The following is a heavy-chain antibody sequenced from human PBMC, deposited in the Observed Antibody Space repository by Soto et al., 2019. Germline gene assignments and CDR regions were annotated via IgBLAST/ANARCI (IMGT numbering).Heavy chain of an antibody. D-gene: IGHD6-13*01. J-gene: IGHJ6*02. CDR3: AARHSSSWANGYYYYGMDV. CDR2: IDPSDSYT. CDR1: GYSFTSYW. Sequence: LNISCKGSGYSFTSYWISWVRQMPCKVLELMGRIDPSDSYTNYSPSFQGHVTISADKSISTAYLQWSSLKASDTAMYYCAARHSSSWANGYYYYGMDVWGQGTTVTVSS. V-gene: IGHV5-10-1*01.